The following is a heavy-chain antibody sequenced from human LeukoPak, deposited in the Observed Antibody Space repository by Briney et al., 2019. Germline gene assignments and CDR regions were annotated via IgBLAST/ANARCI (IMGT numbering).Heavy chain of an antibody. Sequence: SETLSLTCTVSGVSISSSSYYWGWIRQPPGKGLEWIGSIYYSGSTYYNPSRKSRVTISVDTSKNQFSLKLSSVPAADTAVYYCARHITMVRGVINIYFDYWGQGTLVTVSS. V-gene: IGHV4-39*01. D-gene: IGHD3-10*01. CDR1: GVSISSSSYY. CDR3: ARHITMVRGVINIYFDY. J-gene: IGHJ4*02. CDR2: IYYSGST.